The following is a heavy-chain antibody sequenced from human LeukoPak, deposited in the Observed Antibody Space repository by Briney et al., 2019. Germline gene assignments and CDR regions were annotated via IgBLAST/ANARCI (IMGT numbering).Heavy chain of an antibody. V-gene: IGHV1-3*01. D-gene: IGHD3-22*01. Sequence: ASVKVSCKASGHTFTNYAIHWVRQAPGQRLEWMGWINAGNGNTKYSQKFQGRVTITRDTSASTAYMELSSLRSEDTAVYYCARDPLSGYYDYWGQGTLVTVSS. CDR1: GHTFTNYA. CDR2: INAGNGNT. J-gene: IGHJ4*02. CDR3: ARDPLSGYYDY.